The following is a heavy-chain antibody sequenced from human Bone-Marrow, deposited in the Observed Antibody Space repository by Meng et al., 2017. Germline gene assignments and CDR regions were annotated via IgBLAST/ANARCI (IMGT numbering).Heavy chain of an antibody. CDR2: IYLSGIT. Sequence: QVLLHESGPGLVKSSGTLSRPCAVPGGSICSCDWWSWVRQPPGKGLEWNGKIYLSGITIYNPSLKSRVTMSVDNSKNQFSLKLNSMTAADTAVYYCARDPTGGEDHQRVWGQGTLVTVSS. CDR1: GGSICSCDW. D-gene: IGHD1-14*01. V-gene: IGHV4-4*02. CDR3: ARDPTGGEDHQRV. J-gene: IGHJ4*02.